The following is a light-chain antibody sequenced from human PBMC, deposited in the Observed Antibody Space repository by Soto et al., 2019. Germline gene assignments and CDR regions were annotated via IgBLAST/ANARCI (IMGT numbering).Light chain of an antibody. V-gene: IGKV1-5*01. CDR2: DAS. J-gene: IGKJ1*01. CDR3: QHYNRYSPWT. Sequence: DIQMTQSPSTLSASVGDRVTITCRASQSINNWLAWYQQKPGRAPKLLIYDASSLESGVPSRFSGSGSGTEFTLTISSLQPDDFATYYCQHYNRYSPWTLGRGTKVDIK. CDR1: QSINNW.